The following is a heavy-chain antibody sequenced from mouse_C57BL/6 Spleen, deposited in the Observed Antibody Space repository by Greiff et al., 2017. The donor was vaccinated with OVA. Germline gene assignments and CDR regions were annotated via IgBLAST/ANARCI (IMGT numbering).Heavy chain of an antibody. J-gene: IGHJ3*01. D-gene: IGHD3-2*02. CDR2: ISSGSSTI. V-gene: IGHV5-17*01. CDR3: ARMRAQASWFAY. Sequence: DVHLVESGGGLVKPGGSLKLSCAASGFTFSDYGMHWVRQAPEKGLEWVAYISSGSSTIYYADTVKGRFTISRDNAKNTLFLQMTSLRSEDTAMYYCARMRAQASWFAYWGQGTLVTVSA. CDR1: GFTFSDYG.